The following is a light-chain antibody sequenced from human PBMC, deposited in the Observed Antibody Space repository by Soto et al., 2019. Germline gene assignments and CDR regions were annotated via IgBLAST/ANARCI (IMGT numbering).Light chain of an antibody. V-gene: IGKV3-20*01. J-gene: IGKJ1*01. CDR1: QSVSSY. Sequence: EIVMTQSPATLSVSPGERASLSCGASQSVSSYLAWYQQKPGQAPRLLIYGASNRATGIPDRFSGSGSGTDFTLTISRLEPEDFAVYYCQQYGSSGTFGQGTKVDIK. CDR3: QQYGSSGT. CDR2: GAS.